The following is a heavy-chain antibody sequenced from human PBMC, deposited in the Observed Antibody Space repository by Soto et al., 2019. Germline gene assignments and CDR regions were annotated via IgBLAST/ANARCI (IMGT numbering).Heavy chain of an antibody. Sequence: KTSETLSLTCAVYGGSFSGYYWSWIRQPPGKGLEWIGEINHSGSTNYNPSLKSRVTISVDTSKNQFSLKLSSVTAADTAVYYCARAGILLWFGAPVGRGIPPRGLFDPWGQGTLVTVSS. V-gene: IGHV4-34*01. CDR2: INHSGST. CDR3: ARAGILLWFGAPVGRGIPPRGLFDP. J-gene: IGHJ5*02. CDR1: GGSFSGYY. D-gene: IGHD3-10*01.